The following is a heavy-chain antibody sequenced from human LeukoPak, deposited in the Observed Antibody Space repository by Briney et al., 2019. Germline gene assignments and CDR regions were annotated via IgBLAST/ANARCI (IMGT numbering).Heavy chain of an antibody. CDR1: GFTFSSYA. J-gene: IGHJ4*02. Sequence: QPRVSLRLSCSASGFTFSSYAMSWDRQAPGKGLEWVSGISVSGGRTYYADSVKGRFTISRGNSKNTLYLQMNSLRAEDTAVYYCAKDLPAFGGVIGNFDYWGQGTLVTVSS. D-gene: IGHD3-16*02. V-gene: IGHV3-23*01. CDR3: AKDLPAFGGVIGNFDY. CDR2: ISVSGGRT.